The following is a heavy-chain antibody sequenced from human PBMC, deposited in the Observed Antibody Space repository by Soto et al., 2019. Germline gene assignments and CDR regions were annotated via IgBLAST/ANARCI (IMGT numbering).Heavy chain of an antibody. D-gene: IGHD4-4*01. CDR2: IYYSGST. CDR1: GGSICSYY. Sequence: SETLSLTCTVSGGSICSYYWSWIRQPPGKGLEWIGYIYYSGSTNYNPSLKSRVTISVDTSKNQFSLKLSSVTAADTAVYYCARGQGAATVSPWFDPWGQGTLVTVSS. V-gene: IGHV4-59*01. CDR3: ARGQGAATVSPWFDP. J-gene: IGHJ5*02.